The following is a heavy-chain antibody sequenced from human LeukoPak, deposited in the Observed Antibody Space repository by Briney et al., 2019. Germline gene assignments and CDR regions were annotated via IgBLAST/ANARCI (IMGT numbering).Heavy chain of an antibody. CDR2: IYHSGST. D-gene: IGHD3-22*01. V-gene: IGHV4-39*07. Sequence: SETLSLTCTVSGGSINSDDDYWGWIRQPPGKGLEWIGSIYHSGSTYYNPSLKSRVTISVDTSKNQFSLKLSSVTAADTAVYYCARVGPYYYDSSGTGFDYWGQGTLVTVSS. CDR3: ARVGPYYYDSSGTGFDY. J-gene: IGHJ4*02. CDR1: GGSINSDDDY.